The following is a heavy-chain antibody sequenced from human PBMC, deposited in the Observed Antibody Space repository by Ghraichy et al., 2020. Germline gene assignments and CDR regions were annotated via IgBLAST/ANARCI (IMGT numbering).Heavy chain of an antibody. D-gene: IGHD5-12*01. CDR2: IHHSGST. CDR3: ARGDSGYDPLDY. V-gene: IGHV4-4*02. Sequence: SETLSLTCTVSGDSIISTNWWSWVRQPPGKGLEWIGEIHHSGSTNYKPSLKSRVSISLDKSKNQFSLRVTYVTAADTAIYYCARGDSGYDPLDYWGQGTLVTVSS. CDR1: GDSIISTNW. J-gene: IGHJ4*02.